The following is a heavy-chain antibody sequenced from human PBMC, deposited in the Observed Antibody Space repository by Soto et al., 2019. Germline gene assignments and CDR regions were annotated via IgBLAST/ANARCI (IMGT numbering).Heavy chain of an antibody. CDR3: ARGIAAAGTYYFDY. D-gene: IGHD6-13*01. CDR2: ISNSGGTV. Sequence: PGGSLRLSCAASGFTFSHYYMSWIRHAPGKGLEWLSYISNSGGTVYYADSVRGRFTISRDNAKNSLYLQMNSLRVEDTAVYYCARGIAAAGTYYFDYWGQGTLVTVSS. CDR1: GFTFSHYY. V-gene: IGHV3-11*01. J-gene: IGHJ4*02.